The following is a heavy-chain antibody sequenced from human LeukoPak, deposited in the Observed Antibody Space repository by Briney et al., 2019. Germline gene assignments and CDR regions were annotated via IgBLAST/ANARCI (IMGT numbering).Heavy chain of an antibody. J-gene: IGHJ4*02. Sequence: PGGSLRLSCAASGFTFSSYAMHGVRQAPGKGLEWVAVVSYDGNNKDYADSVKGRFTVSRDNSKNTLYLQMNSLRAEDTAVFFCARSAGGSYPNFDYWGQGTLVTVSS. D-gene: IGHD1-26*01. CDR3: ARSAGGSYPNFDY. V-gene: IGHV3-30*04. CDR2: VSYDGNNK. CDR1: GFTFSSYA.